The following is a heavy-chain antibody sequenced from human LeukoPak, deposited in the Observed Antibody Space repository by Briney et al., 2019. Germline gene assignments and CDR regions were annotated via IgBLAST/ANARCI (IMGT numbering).Heavy chain of an antibody. CDR2: ISPNSGGT. V-gene: IGHV1-2*02. CDR3: ARKAYDSSGLGY. D-gene: IGHD3-22*01. J-gene: IGHJ4*02. CDR1: GYTFTTYY. Sequence: ASVKVSCKTSGYTFTTYYMYWVRQAPGQGPEWMGWISPNSGGTKYAQKFQGRVTMTRDTSISSAYMELSGLTSDDTAVYYCARKAYDSSGLGYWGQGTLVTVSS.